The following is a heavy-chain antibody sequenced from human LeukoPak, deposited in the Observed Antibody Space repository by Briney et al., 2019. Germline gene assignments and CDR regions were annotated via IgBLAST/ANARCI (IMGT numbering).Heavy chain of an antibody. J-gene: IGHJ6*02. CDR3: ARDSYYDSSGYFYGIDV. CDR1: GFTFSSYS. D-gene: IGHD3-22*01. Sequence: GGSLRLSCAASGFTFSSYSMNWVRQAPGEGLEWVSSISSSSSYIYYAGSVKGRFTISKDNAKNLLYLQMNSLRAEDTAVYYCARDSYYDSSGYFYGIDVWGQGTTVTVSS. CDR2: ISSSSSYI. V-gene: IGHV3-21*01.